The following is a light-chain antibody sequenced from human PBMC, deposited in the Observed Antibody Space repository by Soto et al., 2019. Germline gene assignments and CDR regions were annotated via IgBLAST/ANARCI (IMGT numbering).Light chain of an antibody. CDR1: QSISSNY. CDR3: QQYHNSPRT. CDR2: GAS. J-gene: IGKJ1*01. Sequence: EIVLTQSPGTLSLSPGERAXLSXXXXQSISSNYLAWYQQKPGQAPRLLIYGASNRAAGIPDRFSGSGSETDFTLTISRLEPEDFAVYSCQQYHNSPRTFGQGTKV. V-gene: IGKV3-20*01.